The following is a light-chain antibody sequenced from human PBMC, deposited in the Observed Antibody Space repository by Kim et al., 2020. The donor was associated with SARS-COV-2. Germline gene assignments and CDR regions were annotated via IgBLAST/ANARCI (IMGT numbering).Light chain of an antibody. V-gene: IGLV6-57*02. CDR3: QSYDSSIVV. J-gene: IGLJ2*01. CDR2: EDN. Sequence: NFMLTQPHSVSESPGKTVTISCTGSSGSIASNYVQWYQQRPGSAPTTVIYEDNQRPSGVPDRFSGSIDSSSNSASLTISGLKTEDEADYYCQSYDSSIVVFGGGNQLTVL. CDR1: SGSIASNY.